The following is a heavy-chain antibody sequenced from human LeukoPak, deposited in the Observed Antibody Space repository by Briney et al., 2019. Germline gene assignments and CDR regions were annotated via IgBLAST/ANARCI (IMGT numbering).Heavy chain of an antibody. CDR2: INSDGSST. J-gene: IGHJ6*03. CDR1: GFTFSSYW. D-gene: IGHD4-11*01. Sequence: PGGSLRHSCAASGFTFSSYWMHWVRQAPGKGLVWVSRINSDGSSTSYADSVKGRFAISRDNAKNTLYLQMNSLRAEDTAVYYCARGHAVTTTWDYYYYMDVWGKGTTVTVSS. V-gene: IGHV3-74*01. CDR3: ARGHAVTTTWDYYYYMDV.